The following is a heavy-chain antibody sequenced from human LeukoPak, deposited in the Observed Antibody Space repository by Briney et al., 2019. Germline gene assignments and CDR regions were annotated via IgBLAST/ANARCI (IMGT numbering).Heavy chain of an antibody. J-gene: IGHJ4*02. V-gene: IGHV3-21*01. CDR3: ARGNSDYDHDY. D-gene: IGHD5-12*01. CDR1: GFTFSRYS. Sequence: GGSLRPSCAASGFTFSRYSMNWVRQAPGKGLEWVSSISTTSRYIYYADSVQGRFSVTRDNAKNSLSLQMNSLRADDTAVYYCARGNSDYDHDYWGQGTLVTVSS. CDR2: ISTTSRYI.